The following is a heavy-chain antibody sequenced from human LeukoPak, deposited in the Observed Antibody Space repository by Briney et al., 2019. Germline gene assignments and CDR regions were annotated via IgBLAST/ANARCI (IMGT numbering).Heavy chain of an antibody. V-gene: IGHV4-59*01. J-gene: IGHJ6*02. CDR3: ARGVAVAGYYYGMDV. CDR1: GGSISSYF. Sequence: SSETLSLTCTVSGGSISSYFWSWIRQPPGKGLEWIGYIYYSGSTNYNPSLKSRVTISVDTSKNQFSLKLSSVTAADTAVYYCARGVAVAGYYYGMDVWGQGTTVTVSS. CDR2: IYYSGST. D-gene: IGHD6-19*01.